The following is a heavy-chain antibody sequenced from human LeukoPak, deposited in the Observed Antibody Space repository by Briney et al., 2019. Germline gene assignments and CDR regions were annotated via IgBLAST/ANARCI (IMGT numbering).Heavy chain of an antibody. J-gene: IGHJ4*02. CDR1: GFTFSSYA. Sequence: GRSLRLSCAASGFTFSSYAMHWVRQAPGKGLEWVAVISYDGSNKYYADSVKGRFTISRDNSKNTLYLQMNSLRAEDTAVYYCARGSTYYDSSGQVPFDYWGQGILVAVSS. CDR3: ARGSTYYDSSGQVPFDY. V-gene: IGHV3-30*04. CDR2: ISYDGSNK. D-gene: IGHD3-22*01.